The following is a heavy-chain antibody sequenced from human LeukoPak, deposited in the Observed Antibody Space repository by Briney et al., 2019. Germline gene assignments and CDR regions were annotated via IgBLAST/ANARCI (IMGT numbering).Heavy chain of an antibody. CDR2: IYYSGTS. CDR3: AKAAGYSTIYWFDP. J-gene: IGHJ5*02. CDR1: GGSIRSSH. Sequence: SETLSLTCTVSGGSIRSSHWSWIRQPPGKGLEFIGDIYYSGTSNYNPSLKSRVTMSVDTSNNQFSLKLNSVTAADTAVYYCAKAAGYSTIYWFDPWGQGTLVTVSS. D-gene: IGHD6-13*01. V-gene: IGHV4-59*01.